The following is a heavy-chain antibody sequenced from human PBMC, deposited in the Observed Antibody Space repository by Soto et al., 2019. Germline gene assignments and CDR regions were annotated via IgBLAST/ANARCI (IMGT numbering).Heavy chain of an antibody. CDR3: ARGYGYFDN. D-gene: IGHD2-15*01. Sequence: QVQVVESGGGVVQPGRSLRLSCAASGFSFSSYGMHWVCQAPGKGLEWVAVIWYDGNTKYYADSVKGRFTISKDNSKNTLNLQMNSLRAEDTAVYYCARGYGYFDNWGQGTLVTVSS. CDR1: GFSFSSYG. CDR2: IWYDGNTK. V-gene: IGHV3-33*01. J-gene: IGHJ4*02.